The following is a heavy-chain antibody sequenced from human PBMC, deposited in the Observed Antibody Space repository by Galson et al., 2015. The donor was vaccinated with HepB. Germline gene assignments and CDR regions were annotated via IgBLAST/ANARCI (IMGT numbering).Heavy chain of an antibody. J-gene: IGHJ3*02. CDR1: GYSFTSYW. D-gene: IGHD2-21*02. CDR2: IYPGDSDT. Sequence: QSGAEVKKPGESLKISCKGSGYSFTSYWIGWVRQMPGKGLEWMGIIYPGDSDTRYSPSFQGQVTISADKSISTAYLQWSSLKASDTAMYYCARLSTYCGGDCYRGAFDIWGQGTMVTVSS. CDR3: ARLSTYCGGDCYRGAFDI. V-gene: IGHV5-51*01.